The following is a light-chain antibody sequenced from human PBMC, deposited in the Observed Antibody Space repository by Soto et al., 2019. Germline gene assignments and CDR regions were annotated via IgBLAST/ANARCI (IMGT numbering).Light chain of an antibody. V-gene: IGKV3-20*01. CDR2: GAT. CDR1: ESVSDY. CDR3: QQYVTSPAIP. Sequence: EIVLTQSPGALSLSPGERATLSCWASESVSDYLAWYQQKPGLAPRLLIHGATKRTSGTPDRFSGTGSGTAFTLAISRLEPEDFAVYYCQQYVTSPAIPFGQGTRLEIK. J-gene: IGKJ5*01.